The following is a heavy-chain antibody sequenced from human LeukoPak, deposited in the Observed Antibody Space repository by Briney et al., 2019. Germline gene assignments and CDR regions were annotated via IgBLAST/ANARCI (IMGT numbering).Heavy chain of an antibody. CDR3: ARHRRYCSGGSCYSGYYFDS. D-gene: IGHD2-15*01. Sequence: GGSLRLSCAASVLIFSSYWMSWARQAPGKGLEWVANIKQDGSEEYYVDSVKGRFTISRDNAKNSLYLQMNSLRAEDTAVYYCARHRRYCSGGSCYSGYYFDSWGPGTLVTASS. CDR1: VLIFSSYW. V-gene: IGHV3-7*03. J-gene: IGHJ4*02. CDR2: IKQDGSEE.